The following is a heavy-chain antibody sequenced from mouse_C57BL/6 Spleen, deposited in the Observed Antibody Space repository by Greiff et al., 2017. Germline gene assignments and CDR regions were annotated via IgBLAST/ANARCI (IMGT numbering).Heavy chain of an antibody. CDR3: ARWYDGYP. J-gene: IGHJ3*01. V-gene: IGHV1-53*01. CDR1: GFTFTSYW. D-gene: IGHD2-3*01. CDR2: ISPSHGGT. Sequence: VQLQQPGTELVKPGASVKLSCTASGFTFTSYWMYWVKQSPGQGLEWIGNISPSHGGTNYNENLKSKATKTVDKSSSTAYMQHSSLTSEDSAVYYCARWYDGYPWGQGTLVTVSA.